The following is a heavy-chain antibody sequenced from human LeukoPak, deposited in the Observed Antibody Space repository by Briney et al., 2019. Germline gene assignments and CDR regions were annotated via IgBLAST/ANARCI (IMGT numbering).Heavy chain of an antibody. J-gene: IGHJ4*02. V-gene: IGHV4-59*01. CDR1: GGSISTYY. Sequence: SETLSLTCTVSGGSISTYYWSWIRQSPGRGLEWIGYIYYSGITKYNPSLKSRVTISVDTSTNQFSLRLSSVTAADTAVYYCARGYHYDSSGYFLDFWGQGTLVTVSS. D-gene: IGHD3-22*01. CDR2: IYYSGIT. CDR3: ARGYHYDSSGYFLDF.